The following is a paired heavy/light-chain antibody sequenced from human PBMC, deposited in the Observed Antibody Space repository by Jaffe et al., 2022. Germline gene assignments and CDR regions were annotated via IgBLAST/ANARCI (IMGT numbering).Heavy chain of an antibody. V-gene: IGHV4-61*02. CDR2: IYTSGST. J-gene: IGHJ3*02. CDR3: ARDDWGGYCSSTSCYAAFDI. D-gene: IGHD2-2*01. CDR1: GGSISSGSYY. Sequence: QVQLQESGPGLVKPSQTLSLTCTVSGGSISSGSYYWSWIRQPAGKGLEWIGRIYTSGSTNYNPSLKSRVTISVDTSKNQFSLKLSSVTAADTAVYYCARDDWGGYCSSTSCYAAFDIWGQGTMVTVSS.
Light chain of an antibody. J-gene: IGLJ2*01. CDR1: ALPKQY. CDR3: QSADSSGLYVV. CDR2: KDS. V-gene: IGLV3-25*03. Sequence: SYELTQPPSVSVSPGQTARITCSGDALPKQYAYWYQQKPGQAPVLVIYKDSERPSGIPERFSGSSSGTTVTLTISGVQAEDEADYYCQSADSSGLYVVFGGGTKLTVL.